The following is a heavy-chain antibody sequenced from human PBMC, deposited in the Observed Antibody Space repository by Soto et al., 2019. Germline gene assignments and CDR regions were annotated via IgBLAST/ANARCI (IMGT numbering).Heavy chain of an antibody. CDR1: GFTFSDYA. Sequence: GGSLRLSCAASGFTFSDYAMHWVRQAPGKGLEWVAVVSHDGRNTHYADSVKGRFTISRDSSKNTVSLEMTSLRAEDTAVYYCGRGGGQWLVTSDFNYGGQGARVPVSS. J-gene: IGHJ4*02. CDR3: GRGGGQWLVTSDFNY. D-gene: IGHD6-19*01. V-gene: IGHV3-30*03. CDR2: VSHDGRNT.